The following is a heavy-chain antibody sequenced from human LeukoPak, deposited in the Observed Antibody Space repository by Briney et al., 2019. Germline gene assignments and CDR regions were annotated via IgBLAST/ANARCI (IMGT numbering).Heavy chain of an antibody. CDR1: GYNFASYY. CDR2: INPTGGTT. Sequence: ASVKVSCKASGYNFASYYMHWVRQAPGQGLEWLGIINPTGGTTTYAQKFQGRVTMTKDTSTNTVYMELSSLRSEDTAVYYCARGAGANTSFDYWGQGTMVTVSS. J-gene: IGHJ4*02. V-gene: IGHV1-46*03. D-gene: IGHD1-26*01. CDR3: ARGAGANTSFDY.